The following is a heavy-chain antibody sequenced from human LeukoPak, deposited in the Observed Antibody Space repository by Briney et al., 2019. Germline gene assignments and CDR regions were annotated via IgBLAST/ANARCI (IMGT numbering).Heavy chain of an antibody. CDR1: GFTFDVYA. CDR3: AKDRSGNSYGHFDY. Sequence: GGSLRPSCAAPGFTFDVYALHWVRQPPGKGLGGSSLISWGGGSTYYADSVKGRFTISRDNSKNSLYLHMNSLRAEDTALYYCAKDRSGNSYGHFDYWGQGTLVTVSS. J-gene: IGHJ4*02. D-gene: IGHD3-10*01. CDR2: ISWGGGST. V-gene: IGHV3-43D*04.